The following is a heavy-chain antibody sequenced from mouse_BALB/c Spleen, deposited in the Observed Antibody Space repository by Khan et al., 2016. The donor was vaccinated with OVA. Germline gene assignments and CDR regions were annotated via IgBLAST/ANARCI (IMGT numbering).Heavy chain of an antibody. CDR2: IDPFSGGT. CDR1: GYSFTTYY. V-gene: IGHV1S135*01. J-gene: IGHJ3*01. CDR3: TRHCYVAWFTY. D-gene: IGHD2-12*01. Sequence: EVQLQESGPELVKPGASVKISCKASGYSFTTYYIHWVIQSHGKSLEWIGYIDPFSGGTTYKQKFKGKATVTVDKSSSTAHIHLSNLTSEDSAVFYCTRHCYVAWFTYWGQGTLVTVSS.